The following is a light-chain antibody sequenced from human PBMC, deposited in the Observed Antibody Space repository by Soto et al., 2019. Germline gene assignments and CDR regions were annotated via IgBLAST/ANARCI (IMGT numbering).Light chain of an antibody. J-gene: IGKJ4*02. CDR2: GAS. Sequence: EIVFTQSPGTLSLSPGERATLSCRASQSVSSNYLAWYQQKPGQAPRLLIYGASSRETGIPDRFSGSGAGTEFTRTISSLEPEDGRVECCERVGSSTSPFGGGTKVDIK. CDR1: QSVSSNY. CDR3: ERVGSSTSP. V-gene: IGKV3-20*01.